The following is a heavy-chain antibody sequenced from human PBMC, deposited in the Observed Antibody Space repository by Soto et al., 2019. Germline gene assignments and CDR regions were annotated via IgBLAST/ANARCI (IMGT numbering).Heavy chain of an antibody. D-gene: IGHD1-26*01. CDR1: GGSLNQYY. J-gene: IGHJ4*02. CDR3: ARLGGSYAVPHFDY. CDR2: IYYSGTT. Sequence: ETLSLTCTVSGGSLNQYYWTWTRQPPEKGLEWMGYIYYSGTTTNYNPSLKSRVTLSVDTSKNQFSLKLSSVTAADTAVYYCARLGGSYAVPHFDYWGQGTLVTVSS. V-gene: IGHV4-59*08.